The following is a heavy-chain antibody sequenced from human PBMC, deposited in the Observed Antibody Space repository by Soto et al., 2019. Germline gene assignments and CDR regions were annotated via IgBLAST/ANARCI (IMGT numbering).Heavy chain of an antibody. V-gene: IGHV4-31*03. CDR2: IYYSGST. Sequence: TLSLTCTVSGGSISSGGYYWSWIRQHPGKGLEWIGYIYYSGSTYYNPSLKSRVTISVDTSKNQFSLKLSSVTAADTAVYYCARGLIAPKNWFDPWGQGTLVTVFS. J-gene: IGHJ5*02. CDR3: ARGLIAPKNWFDP. CDR1: GGSISSGGYY. D-gene: IGHD6-13*01.